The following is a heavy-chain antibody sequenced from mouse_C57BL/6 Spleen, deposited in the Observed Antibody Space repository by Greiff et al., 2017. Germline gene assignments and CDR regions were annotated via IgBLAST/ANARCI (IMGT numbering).Heavy chain of an antibody. CDR3: ARFDYYGSSHWYVDV. CDR1: GYAFSSSW. Sequence: VQLQQSGPELVKPGASVKISCKASGYAFSSSWMNWVKQRPGKGLEWIGRIYPGDGDTNYNGKFKGKATLTADKSSSTAYMQLSSLTSEDSAVYFCARFDYYGSSHWYVDVWGTGTTVTVSS. J-gene: IGHJ1*03. V-gene: IGHV1-82*01. CDR2: IYPGDGDT. D-gene: IGHD1-1*01.